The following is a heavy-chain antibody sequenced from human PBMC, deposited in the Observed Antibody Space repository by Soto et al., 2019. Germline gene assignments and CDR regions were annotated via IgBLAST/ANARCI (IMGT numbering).Heavy chain of an antibody. J-gene: IGHJ3*02. Sequence: GGSLRLSCAASGFTFSSYAMTWVRQAPGKGLEWVSAMSGSGGGTYYADSVKGRFTISRDDSKKTLYLQMNSLRAEDTAVYYCAKLYNDLLRSSLRAFDIWGQGTMVTVSS. CDR2: MSGSGGGT. D-gene: IGHD3-22*01. CDR1: GFTFSSYA. V-gene: IGHV3-23*01. CDR3: AKLYNDLLRSSLRAFDI.